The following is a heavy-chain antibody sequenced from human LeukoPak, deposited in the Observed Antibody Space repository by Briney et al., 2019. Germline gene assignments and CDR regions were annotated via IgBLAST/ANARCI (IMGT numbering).Heavy chain of an antibody. Sequence: PGRSLRLSCAASGFTFSSYAMHWVRQAPGKGLEWVAVISYDGNIKYYTDSVKGRFTISRDNSKNTLYLQMNSLRAEDTAVYYCARDWAIEWELLTFVDYWGQGTLVTVSS. D-gene: IGHD1-26*01. V-gene: IGHV3-30*04. J-gene: IGHJ4*02. CDR2: ISYDGNIK. CDR3: ARDWAIEWELLTFVDY. CDR1: GFTFSSYA.